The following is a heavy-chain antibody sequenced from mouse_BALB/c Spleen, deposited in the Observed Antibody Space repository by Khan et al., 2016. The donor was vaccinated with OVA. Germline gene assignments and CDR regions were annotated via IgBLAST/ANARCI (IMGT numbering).Heavy chain of an antibody. CDR1: GYTFTNYG. CDR3: TRSQGNYWFAY. Sequence: QIQLVQSGPELKKPGETVKISCKASGYTFTNYGMNWVKQAPGKGLKWMGWINTYTGEPTYGDDFKGRFAFSLETSASTASLQIINLKNEDAATYFCTRSQGNYWFAYWGQGTLVTVSA. D-gene: IGHD2-1*01. CDR2: INTYTGEP. V-gene: IGHV9-3-1*01. J-gene: IGHJ3*01.